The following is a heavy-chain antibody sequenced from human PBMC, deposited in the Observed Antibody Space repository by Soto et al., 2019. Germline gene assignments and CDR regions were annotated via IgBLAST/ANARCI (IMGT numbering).Heavy chain of an antibody. D-gene: IGHD4-17*01. J-gene: IGHJ1*01. Sequence: PSETLSLTRPFPGSPIRTGRYYWSWIRQPPGKGLEWIGYIYYSGSTNYNPSLKSRVTISVGTSKNQFSLKLRSVTAADTAVYYCAGTTWEEYFQHWGQGTVVTVSS. V-gene: IGHV4-30-4*08. CDR3: AGTTWEEYFQH. CDR1: GSPIRTGRYY. CDR2: IYYSGST.